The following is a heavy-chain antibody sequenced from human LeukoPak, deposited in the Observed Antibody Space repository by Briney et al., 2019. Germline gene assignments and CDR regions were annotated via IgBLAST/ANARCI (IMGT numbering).Heavy chain of an antibody. J-gene: IGHJ4*02. V-gene: IGHV4-39*01. D-gene: IGHD3-22*01. CDR1: GFTFSDYY. Sequence: LRLSCAASGFTFSDYYMSWIRQPPGKGLEWIGSIYYSGTTYYNPSFKSRVTISVDTSNNQFSLKLSSVTAADTAVYFCASQYYYDDSGYSPFGYWGQGTLVTVSS. CDR2: IYYSGTT. CDR3: ASQYYYDDSGYSPFGY.